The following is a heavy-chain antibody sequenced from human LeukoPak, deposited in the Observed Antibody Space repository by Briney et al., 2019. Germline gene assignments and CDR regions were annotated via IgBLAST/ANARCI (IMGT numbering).Heavy chain of an antibody. D-gene: IGHD3-22*01. Sequence: GESLKISCTGSGYSFTSYWIGWVRQMPGKGLDWMGTIHPGESDTTYSPSFQGQVTISADKSISTAYLQWSSLKASDTAMYYCARQHTLAGYDSSGQGSYYYYGMDVWGQGTTVTVSS. J-gene: IGHJ6*02. CDR2: IHPGESDT. CDR3: ARQHTLAGYDSSGQGSYYYYGMDV. CDR1: GYSFTSYW. V-gene: IGHV5-51*01.